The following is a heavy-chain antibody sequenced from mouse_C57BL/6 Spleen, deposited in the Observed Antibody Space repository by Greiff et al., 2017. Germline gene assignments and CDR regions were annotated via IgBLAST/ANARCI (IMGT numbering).Heavy chain of an antibody. D-gene: IGHD3-3*01. Sequence: EVMLVESGGGLVKPGGSLKLSCAASGFTFSSYTMSWVRQTPEKRLEWVATISGGGGNTYYPDSVKGRFTISRDNAKNTLYLQMSSLRSEDTALYYCARRDPFDDWGQGTTLTVSS. V-gene: IGHV5-9*01. J-gene: IGHJ2*01. CDR1: GFTFSSYT. CDR3: ARRDPFDD. CDR2: ISGGGGNT.